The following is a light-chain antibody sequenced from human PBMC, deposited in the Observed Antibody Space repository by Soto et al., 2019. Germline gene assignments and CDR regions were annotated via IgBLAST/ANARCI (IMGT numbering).Light chain of an antibody. CDR1: QSVDSN. V-gene: IGKV3-15*01. CDR3: QQYIDWPLYT. Sequence: EIVMPQSPNTVSVSPGERSPLPCRASQSVDSNLAWYQRKPGQAPRLLISGASTRAPGIPARFSGSGSCANFTPPASGLQSEDYAVYYCQQYIDWPLYTFGQGTKVYIK. J-gene: IGKJ2*01. CDR2: GAS.